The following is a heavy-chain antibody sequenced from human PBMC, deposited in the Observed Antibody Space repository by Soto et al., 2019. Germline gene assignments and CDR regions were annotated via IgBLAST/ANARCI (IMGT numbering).Heavy chain of an antibody. Sequence: SETLSLTCTVSGGSISSYYWSWIRQPPGKGLEWIGYIYYSGSTNYNPSLKSRVTISVDTSKNQFSLKLSSVTAADTAVYYCARAPHYYDSSGYYFPFDYWGQGTLVTVSS. CDR2: IYYSGST. J-gene: IGHJ4*02. CDR3: ARAPHYYDSSGYYFPFDY. D-gene: IGHD3-22*01. V-gene: IGHV4-59*01. CDR1: GGSISSYY.